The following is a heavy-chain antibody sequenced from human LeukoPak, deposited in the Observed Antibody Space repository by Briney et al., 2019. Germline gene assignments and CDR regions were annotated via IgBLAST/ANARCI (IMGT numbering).Heavy chain of an antibody. CDR1: GFTFSGYA. D-gene: IGHD3-10*01. CDR3: TTENVLLWFGELFFDY. CDR2: ISGNSINT. V-gene: IGHV3-23*01. Sequence: PGGSLRLSCAASGFTFSGYAMSWVRQAPGKGLEWVSGISGNSINTYYADSVKGRFTISRDNSKNTLYLQMNSLKTEDTAVYYCTTENVLLWFGELFFDYWGQGTLVTVSS. J-gene: IGHJ4*02.